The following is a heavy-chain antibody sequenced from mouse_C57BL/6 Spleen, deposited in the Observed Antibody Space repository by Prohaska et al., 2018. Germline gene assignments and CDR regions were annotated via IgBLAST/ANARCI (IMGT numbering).Heavy chain of an antibody. CDR2: INPNNGGT. V-gene: IGHV1-26*01. Sequence: HGKSLEWIGDINPNNGGTSYNQKFKGKATLTVDKSSSTAYMELRSLTSEDSAVYYCARSPYYSNYYGYAMDYWGQGTSVTVSS. CDR3: ARSPYYSNYYGYAMDY. D-gene: IGHD2-5*01. J-gene: IGHJ4*01.